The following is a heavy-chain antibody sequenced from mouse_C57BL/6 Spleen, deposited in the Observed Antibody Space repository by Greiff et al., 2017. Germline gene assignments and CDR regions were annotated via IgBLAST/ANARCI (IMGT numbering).Heavy chain of an antibody. D-gene: IGHD1-1*01. CDR2: IDPNSGGT. CDR3: AISPYYYGSREYYFDY. Sequence: QVHVKQPGAELVKPGASVKLSCKASGYTFPSYWMHWVKQRPGRGLEWIGRIDPNSGGTKSNEQFKGKATLSVAQPSSTAYMHLSSLTSEDSAVYYCAISPYYYGSREYYFDYWGQGTTLTVSS. J-gene: IGHJ2*01. CDR1: GYTFPSYW. V-gene: IGHV1-72*01.